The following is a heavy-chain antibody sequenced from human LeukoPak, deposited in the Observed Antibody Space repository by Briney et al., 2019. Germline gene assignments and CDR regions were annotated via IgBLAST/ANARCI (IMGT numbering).Heavy chain of an antibody. CDR2: IYYSGST. CDR3: ARQAGLYYFDY. V-gene: IGHV4-59*08. Sequence: SETLSLTCTVSGGSISSYYWSWIRQPPGKGLEWIGYIYYSGSTNYNPSLKSRVTISVDTSKNQFSLKLSSVTVADTAVYYCARQAGLYYFDYWGQGTLVTVSS. CDR1: GGSISSYY. J-gene: IGHJ4*02.